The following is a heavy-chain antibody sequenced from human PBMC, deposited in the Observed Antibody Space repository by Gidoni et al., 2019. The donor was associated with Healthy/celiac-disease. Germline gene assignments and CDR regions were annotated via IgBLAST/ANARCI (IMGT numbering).Heavy chain of an antibody. V-gene: IGHV3-23*01. CDR1: GFTFSSYA. CDR2: ISGSGGST. Sequence: EVPLLESGGGSVQPGGSLILLCAASGFTFSSYAMSWVRQAPGKGLEWVSAISGSGGSTYDAGSVKGRFTISRDKSKNTLYLQMNSLRAEDTAGYYCATVDYWGQGTLVTVSS. CDR3: ATVDY. J-gene: IGHJ4*02.